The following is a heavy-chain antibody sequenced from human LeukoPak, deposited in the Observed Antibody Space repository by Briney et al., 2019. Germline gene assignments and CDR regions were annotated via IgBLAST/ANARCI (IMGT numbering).Heavy chain of an antibody. CDR1: GFIFSTSW. Sequence: GGTLRLSCTASGFIFSTSWMTWVGQAPGKGMEWVGYINLDGSEKYYVDSVKGPFTISRDNAKNSLYLQMNSLRAEDTAVYYCARGITSGPRRYDVRNFDYWGQGTPVTVSS. V-gene: IGHV3-7*01. J-gene: IGHJ4*02. CDR3: ARGITSGPRRYDVRNFDY. CDR2: INLDGSEK. D-gene: IGHD5-12*01.